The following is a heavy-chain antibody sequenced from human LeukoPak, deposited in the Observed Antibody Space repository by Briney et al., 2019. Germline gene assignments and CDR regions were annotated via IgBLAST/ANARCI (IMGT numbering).Heavy chain of an antibody. CDR3: ARDNPLHSDNWYGNWFDP. D-gene: IGHD5-24*01. V-gene: IGHV4-59*01. J-gene: IGHJ5*02. Sequence: SETLSLTCTVSGGSISSYHWSWIRQPPGKGLEWIGYVYYGGITNYNPSLNSRVTISIDTSKNQFSLTLTSVTPADTAVYYCARDNPLHSDNWYGNWFDPWGQGALVTVSS. CDR2: VYYGGIT. CDR1: GGSISSYH.